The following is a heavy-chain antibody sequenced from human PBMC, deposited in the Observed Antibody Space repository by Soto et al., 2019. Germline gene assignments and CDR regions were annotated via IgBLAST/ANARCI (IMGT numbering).Heavy chain of an antibody. J-gene: IGHJ1*01. CDR1: GFTFSSYA. Sequence: GGSLRLSCAASGFTFSSYAMHWVRQAPGKGLEWVAVISYDGSNKYYADSVKGRFTISRDNSKNTLYLQMNSLRAEDTAVYYCARGVWFGERQKYFQHWGQGTRVTVSS. V-gene: IGHV3-30-3*01. CDR3: ARGVWFGERQKYFQH. D-gene: IGHD3-10*01. CDR2: ISYDGSNK.